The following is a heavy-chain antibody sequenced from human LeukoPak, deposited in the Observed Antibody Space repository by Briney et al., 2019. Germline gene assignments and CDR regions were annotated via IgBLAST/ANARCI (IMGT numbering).Heavy chain of an antibody. J-gene: IGHJ5*02. Sequence: PGRSLRLSCAASGFTFSSYAMHWVRQAPGKGLEWVAVISYDGSNKYYADSVKGRFTISRDNAKNSLYLQMNSLRAEDTAVYYCARVFIAARREGWFDPWGQGTLVTVSS. D-gene: IGHD6-6*01. CDR3: ARVFIAARREGWFDP. CDR2: ISYDGSNK. CDR1: GFTFSSYA. V-gene: IGHV3-30-3*01.